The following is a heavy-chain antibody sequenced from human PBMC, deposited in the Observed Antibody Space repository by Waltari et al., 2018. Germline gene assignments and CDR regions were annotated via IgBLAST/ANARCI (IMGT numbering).Heavy chain of an antibody. CDR1: GYTFTGYY. Sequence: QVQLVQSGAEVKKPGASVKVSCKASGYTFTGYYMHWVRQAPGQGFEWMGWINPNSGGTNYAQKFQGRVTMTRDTSISTAYMELSRLRSDDTAVYYCARTMSTYYYDSSGLGYWGQGTLVTVSS. J-gene: IGHJ4*02. D-gene: IGHD3-22*01. CDR3: ARTMSTYYYDSSGLGY. CDR2: INPNSGGT. V-gene: IGHV1-2*02.